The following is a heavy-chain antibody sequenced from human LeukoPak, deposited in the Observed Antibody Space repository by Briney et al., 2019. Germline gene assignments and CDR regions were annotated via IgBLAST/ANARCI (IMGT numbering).Heavy chain of an antibody. V-gene: IGHV3-23*01. Sequence: GGSLRLSCAASGFTVSSNYMSWVRQAPGKGLEWVSAIGGSGGSTYYADSVKGRFTISRDNSKNTLYLQMNSLRAEDTAVYYCAKARQWELPLVFDYWGQGTLVTVSS. J-gene: IGHJ4*02. D-gene: IGHD1-26*01. CDR1: GFTVSSNY. CDR3: AKARQWELPLVFDY. CDR2: IGGSGGST.